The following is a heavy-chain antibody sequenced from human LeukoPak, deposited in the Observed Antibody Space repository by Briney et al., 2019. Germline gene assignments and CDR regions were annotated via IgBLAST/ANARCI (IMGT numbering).Heavy chain of an antibody. CDR3: ARGPVPQIAT. Sequence: PGGSLRLSCAASGFTFSSYSMDWVRQAPGKGLEWVSSISSSSSYIYYADSVKGRFTISRDNAKNSLYLQMNSLRAEDTAVYYCARGPVPQIATWGQGTLVTVSS. D-gene: IGHD6-13*01. CDR1: GFTFSSYS. J-gene: IGHJ4*02. CDR2: ISSSSSYI. V-gene: IGHV3-21*01.